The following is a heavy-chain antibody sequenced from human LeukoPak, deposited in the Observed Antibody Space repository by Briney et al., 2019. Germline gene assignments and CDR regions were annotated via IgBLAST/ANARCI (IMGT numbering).Heavy chain of an antibody. CDR1: GGSISSSNYY. D-gene: IGHD6-19*01. J-gene: IGHJ4*02. CDR3: ARRRYSSGWKIDY. CDR2: INHSGST. Sequence: SETLSLTCTVSGGSISSSNYYWSWIRQPPGKGLEWIGEINHSGSTNYNPSLRSRVTISVDTSKNQFSLKLSSVTAADTAVYYCARRRYSSGWKIDYWGQGTLVTVSS. V-gene: IGHV4-39*07.